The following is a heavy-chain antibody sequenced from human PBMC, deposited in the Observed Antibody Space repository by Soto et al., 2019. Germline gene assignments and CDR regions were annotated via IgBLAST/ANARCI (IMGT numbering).Heavy chain of an antibody. Sequence: GASVKVSCKASGYTFTSYGISWVRQAPGQGLEWIGWISAYNGNTNYAQKFQGRVTMTTDTSTSTAYMELRSLRSDDTAVYYCARGGYYYDSSGSYFGYWGQGTLVTVSS. CDR2: ISAYNGNT. V-gene: IGHV1-18*01. CDR3: ARGGYYYDSSGSYFGY. D-gene: IGHD3-22*01. J-gene: IGHJ4*02. CDR1: GYTFTSYG.